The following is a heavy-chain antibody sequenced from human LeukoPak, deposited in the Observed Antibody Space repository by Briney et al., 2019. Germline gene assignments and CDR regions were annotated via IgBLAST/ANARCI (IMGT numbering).Heavy chain of an antibody. Sequence: SVKVSCKASGGTFSSYAISWVRQAPGQGLEWMGGIIPIFGTANYAQKFQGRVTITADESTSTAYMELSSLRSDDTAVYYCARGRDSWIQLDYWGQGTLVTVSS. D-gene: IGHD5-18*01. CDR2: IIPIFGTA. CDR3: ARGRDSWIQLDY. J-gene: IGHJ4*02. V-gene: IGHV1-69*13. CDR1: GGTFSSYA.